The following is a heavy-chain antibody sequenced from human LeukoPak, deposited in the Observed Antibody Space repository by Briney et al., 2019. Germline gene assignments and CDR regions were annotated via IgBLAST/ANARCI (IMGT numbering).Heavy chain of an antibody. D-gene: IGHD4-17*01. CDR1: GFTLSDYY. Sequence: GGSLRLSCAASGFTLSDYYMSWIRQAPGKGLEWVSYISSSGSTIYYADSVKGRFTISRDNAKNSLFLQMNSLRAEDTAVYYCANIDYANAFDIWGQGTMVTVSS. CDR3: ANIDYANAFDI. CDR2: ISSSGSTI. V-gene: IGHV3-11*01. J-gene: IGHJ3*02.